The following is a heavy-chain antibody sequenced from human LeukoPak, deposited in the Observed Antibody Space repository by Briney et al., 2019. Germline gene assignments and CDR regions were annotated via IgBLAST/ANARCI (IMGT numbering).Heavy chain of an antibody. CDR1: GYTFTGYY. Sequence: ASVKVSCKASGYTFTGYYMHWVRQAPGQGLEWMGWINPNSGSTNYAQKLQDRVTMTRDTSISTAYMELSRLRSDDTAVYYCARRGNIYAYDYWGQGTLVTVSS. CDR3: ARRGNIYAYDY. D-gene: IGHD5-18*01. CDR2: INPNSGST. V-gene: IGHV1-2*02. J-gene: IGHJ4*02.